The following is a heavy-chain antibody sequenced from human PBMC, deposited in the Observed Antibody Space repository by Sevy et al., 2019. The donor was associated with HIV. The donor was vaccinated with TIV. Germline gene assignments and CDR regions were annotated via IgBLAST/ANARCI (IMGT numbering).Heavy chain of an antibody. J-gene: IGHJ4*02. V-gene: IGHV3-48*02. CDR1: GFTFSSYS. CDR2: ISSSSSTI. CDR3: ASGIKYYDSSGYYLPFDY. D-gene: IGHD3-22*01. Sequence: GGSLRLSCAASGFTFSSYSMNWVRQAPGKGLEWVSYISSSSSTIYYADSVKGRFTISRDNAKNSLYLQMNSLRDEDTAVYYCASGIKYYDSSGYYLPFDYWGQGTLATVSS.